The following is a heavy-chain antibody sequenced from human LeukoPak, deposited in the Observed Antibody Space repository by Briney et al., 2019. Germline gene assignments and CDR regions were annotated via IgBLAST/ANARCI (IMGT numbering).Heavy chain of an antibody. CDR3: ARVMILSYYYYGMDV. CDR2: INPNSGGT. D-gene: IGHD2-15*01. V-gene: IGHV1-2*02. Sequence: GRSLRLSCAASGFTFSRYAMHWVRQAPGQGLEWMGWINPNSGGTNYAQKFQGRVTMTRDTSISTAYMELSRLRSDDTAVYYCARVMILSYYYYGMDVWGPGTTVTVSS. CDR1: GFTFSRYA. J-gene: IGHJ6*02.